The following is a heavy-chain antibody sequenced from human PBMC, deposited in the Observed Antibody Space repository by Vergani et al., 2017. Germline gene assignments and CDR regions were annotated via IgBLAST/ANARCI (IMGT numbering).Heavy chain of an antibody. D-gene: IGHD3-9*01. CDR2: INPSGGST. CDR1: GYTFTSYY. V-gene: IGHV1-46*01. CDR3: ARDHGYYDILTGSTQDY. Sequence: QVQLVQSGAEVKKPGASVKVSCKVSGYTFTSYYMHWVRQAPGQGLEWMGIINPSGGSTSYAQKFQGRVTMTRDTSTSTVYMELSSLRSEDTAVYYCARDHGYYDILTGSTQDYWGQGTLVTVSS. J-gene: IGHJ4*02.